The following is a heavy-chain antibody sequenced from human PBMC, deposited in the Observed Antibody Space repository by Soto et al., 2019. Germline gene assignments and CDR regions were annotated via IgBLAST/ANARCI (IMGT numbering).Heavy chain of an antibody. CDR2: MNPNSGNT. V-gene: IGHV1-8*01. CDR3: ARADYSNYYYYYGMDV. J-gene: IGHJ6*02. D-gene: IGHD4-4*01. Sequence: ASVKVSCKASGYTFTSYDINWVRQATGQGLEWMGWMNPNSGNTGYAQKFQGRVTMTRNTSISTAYMELSSLRSEDTAVYYGARADYSNYYYYYGMDVWGQGTTVTVSS. CDR1: GYTFTSYD.